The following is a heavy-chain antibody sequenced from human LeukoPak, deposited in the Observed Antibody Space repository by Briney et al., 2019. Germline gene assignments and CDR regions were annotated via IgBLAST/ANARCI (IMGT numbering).Heavy chain of an antibody. Sequence: GASVKVSCKASGYTFTGYYMHWVRQAPGQGLEWMGWINPNSGGTNYAQKFQGRVTMTRDTSISTAYMELSRLRSDDTAVYYCARDERPYILWSETVYYYYYMDVWGKGTTVTISS. CDR1: GYTFTGYY. CDR2: INPNSGGT. V-gene: IGHV1-2*02. J-gene: IGHJ6*03. D-gene: IGHD2-21*01. CDR3: ARDERPYILWSETVYYYYYMDV.